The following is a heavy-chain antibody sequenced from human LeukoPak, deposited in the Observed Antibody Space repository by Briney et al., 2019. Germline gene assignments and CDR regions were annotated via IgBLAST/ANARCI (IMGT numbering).Heavy chain of an antibody. Sequence: PSETLSLTCTVSGGSISSYYWSWIRRPPGKGLEWIGYIYYSGSTNYNPSLKSRVTISVDTSKNQFSLKLSSVTAADTAVYYCARWGDGELAYFDYWGQGTLVTVSS. V-gene: IGHV4-59*01. D-gene: IGHD3-10*01. CDR1: GGSISSYY. J-gene: IGHJ4*02. CDR2: IYYSGST. CDR3: ARWGDGELAYFDY.